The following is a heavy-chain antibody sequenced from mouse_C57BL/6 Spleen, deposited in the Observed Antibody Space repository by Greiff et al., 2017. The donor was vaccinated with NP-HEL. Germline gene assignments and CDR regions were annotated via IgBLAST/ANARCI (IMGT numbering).Heavy chain of an antibody. CDR1: GYTFTSYW. V-gene: IGHV1-53*01. CDR2: INPSNGGT. D-gene: IGHD1-1*01. Sequence: QVQLQQSGTELVKPGASVKLSCKASGYTFTSYWMHWVKQRPGQGLEWIGNINPSNGGTNYNEKFKSKATLTVDKSSSTAYMQLSSLTSEDSAVYYCAREATVVEGFFAYWGQGTLVTVSA. J-gene: IGHJ3*01. CDR3: AREATVVEGFFAY.